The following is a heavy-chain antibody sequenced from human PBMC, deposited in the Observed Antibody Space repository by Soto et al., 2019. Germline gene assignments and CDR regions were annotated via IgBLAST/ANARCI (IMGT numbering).Heavy chain of an antibody. Sequence: GEAMKISSKGSGYNFTTYWLGWVRQMPGKGVERMGISYPGDSDTRYSQSFLGQVTISADKSISTAYLQWIRLKASDTAMYYCARSDWSGYLDVWGQGTMVTVSS. CDR2: SYPGDSDT. V-gene: IGHV5-51*01. CDR1: GYNFTTYW. CDR3: ARSDWSGYLDV. D-gene: IGHD3-3*01. J-gene: IGHJ6*02.